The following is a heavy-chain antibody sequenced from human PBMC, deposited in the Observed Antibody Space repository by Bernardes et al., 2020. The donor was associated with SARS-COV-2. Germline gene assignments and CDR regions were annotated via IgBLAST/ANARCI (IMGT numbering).Heavy chain of an antibody. Sequence: GGSLRLSCAASGFTFSAYWMHWVRQAPGKGLVWVSRINTDGSNTIYADSVRGRFTISRDNAKNPLYLQMNSLRAEDTAIYYCVRAARSGSYDWFDPWGQGTLVTVSS. CDR3: VRAARSGSYDWFDP. D-gene: IGHD3-3*01. CDR2: INTDGSNT. CDR1: GFTFSAYW. J-gene: IGHJ5*02. V-gene: IGHV3-74*01.